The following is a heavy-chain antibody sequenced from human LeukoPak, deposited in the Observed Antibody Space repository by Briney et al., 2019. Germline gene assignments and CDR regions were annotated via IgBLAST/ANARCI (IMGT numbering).Heavy chain of an antibody. V-gene: IGHV3-23*01. J-gene: IGHJ4*02. Sequence: GGSLRLSCTASGFTFSDYSMRWVRQAPGAGLEWVSAISPAGDSTTDADSVKGRFTISRDNSKSTLYLQMNGLTAEDTALYYCARRLVTAGITDFFDSWGQGTLVSVSS. CDR1: GFTFSDYS. D-gene: IGHD2-2*01. CDR2: ISPAGDST. CDR3: ARRLVTAGITDFFDS.